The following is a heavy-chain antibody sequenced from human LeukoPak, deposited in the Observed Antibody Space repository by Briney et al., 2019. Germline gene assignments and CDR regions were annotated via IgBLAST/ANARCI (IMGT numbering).Heavy chain of an antibody. CDR2: ISYDGSNK. J-gene: IGHJ4*02. CDR1: GFTFSSYA. V-gene: IGHV3-30-3*01. Sequence: GGSLRLSCAASGFTFSSYAMHWVRQAPGKGLEWVAVISYDGSNKYYADSVKGRFTISRDNSKNTLYLQMNSLRAEDTAVYYCARDRPYDSSGYYLDYWGQGTLVTVSS. D-gene: IGHD3-22*01. CDR3: ARDRPYDSSGYYLDY.